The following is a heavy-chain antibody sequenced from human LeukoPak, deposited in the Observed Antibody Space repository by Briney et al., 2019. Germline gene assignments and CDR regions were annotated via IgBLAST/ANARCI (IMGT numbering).Heavy chain of an antibody. CDR2: ISYDGSNK. CDR1: GFTFSSYG. CDR3: AKVCVVVVPAAIYYYYYMDV. V-gene: IGHV3-30*18. J-gene: IGHJ6*03. D-gene: IGHD2-2*01. Sequence: PGGSLRLSCAASGFTFSSYGMHWVRQAPGKGLEWVAVISYDGSNKYYADSVKGRFTISRDNSKNTLYLQMNSLRAEDTAVYYCAKVCVVVVPAAIYYYYYMDVWGKGTTVTVSS.